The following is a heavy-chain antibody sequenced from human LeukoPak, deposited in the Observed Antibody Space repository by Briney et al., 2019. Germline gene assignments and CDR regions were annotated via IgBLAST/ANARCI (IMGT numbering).Heavy chain of an antibody. CDR2: IAHDETNR. CDR3: ARDLTPGAPDYFDS. Sequence: GWSLTLSCATSGFTFGSYAMHWVRQAPGKGLEWVAVIAHDETNRFYSDSVRGRFTISRDNSMNTLYLRMNSLRPEDTAVYFCARDLTPGAPDYFDSWGRGTLVTVS. CDR1: GFTFGSYA. J-gene: IGHJ4*02. D-gene: IGHD2-2*01. V-gene: IGHV3-30*04.